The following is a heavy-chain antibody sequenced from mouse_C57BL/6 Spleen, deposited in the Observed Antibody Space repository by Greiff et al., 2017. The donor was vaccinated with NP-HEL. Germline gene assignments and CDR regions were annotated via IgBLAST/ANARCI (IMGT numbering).Heavy chain of an antibody. J-gene: IGHJ2*01. V-gene: IGHV1-15*01. CDR2: IDPETGGT. CDR1: GYTFTDYE. Sequence: VQLQQSGAELVRPGASVTLSCKASGYTFTDYEMHWVKQTPVHGLEWIGAIDPETGGTAYNQKFKGKAILTADKSSSTAYMELRSLTSEDSAVYYCTYGSSYEGYFDYWGQGTTLTVSS. D-gene: IGHD1-1*01. CDR3: TYGSSYEGYFDY.